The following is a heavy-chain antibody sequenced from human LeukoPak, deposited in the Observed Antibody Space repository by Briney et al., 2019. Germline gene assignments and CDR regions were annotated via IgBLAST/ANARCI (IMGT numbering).Heavy chain of an antibody. CDR3: ARSGGATVVNRDAFDI. CDR2: INPNSGGT. CDR1: GYTFTSYG. J-gene: IGHJ3*02. D-gene: IGHD4-23*01. V-gene: IGHV1-2*02. Sequence: GASVKVSCKASGYTFTSYGISWVRQAPGQGLEWMGWINPNSGGTNYAQKFQGRVTMTRDTSISTAYMELSRLRSDDTAVYYCARSGGATVVNRDAFDIWGQGTMVTVSA.